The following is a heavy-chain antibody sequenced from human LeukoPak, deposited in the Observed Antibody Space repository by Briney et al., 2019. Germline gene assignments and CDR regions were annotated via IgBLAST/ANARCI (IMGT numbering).Heavy chain of an antibody. D-gene: IGHD3-10*01. J-gene: IGHJ4*02. V-gene: IGHV1-8*02. CDR1: GYIFSTYS. Sequence: ASVKVSCKASGYIFSTYSMNWVRQATGQGLEWMGWMNPNSGNTGYAQKFQGRVTMTRNTSISTAYMELSSLRSEDTAVYYCARGALWFGELLDYWGQGTLVTVSS. CDR3: ARGALWFGELLDY. CDR2: MNPNSGNT.